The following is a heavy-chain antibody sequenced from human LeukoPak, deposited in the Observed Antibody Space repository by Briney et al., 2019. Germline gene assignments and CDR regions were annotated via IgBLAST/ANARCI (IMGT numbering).Heavy chain of an antibody. Sequence: GGSLRLTCAASGFMFSSFWMGWVRQAPGRGREWVANIGPGSDTYYVESVRGRFTISRDNAQSSLYLQMDSLRGDDSAVYYCGRWGVSAGLDRWGQGTLVTVSS. CDR2: IGPGSDT. J-gene: IGHJ5*02. D-gene: IGHD3-10*01. CDR1: GFMFSSFW. CDR3: GRWGVSAGLDR. V-gene: IGHV3-7*01.